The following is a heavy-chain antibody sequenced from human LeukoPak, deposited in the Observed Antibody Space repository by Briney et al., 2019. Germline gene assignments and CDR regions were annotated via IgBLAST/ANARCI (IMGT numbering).Heavy chain of an antibody. CDR3: ARDYNFFDY. CDR2: ISAYNGNT. V-gene: IGHV1-18*04. D-gene: IGHD1-20*01. Sequence: GASVKVSCKASGYTFTGYYMQWVRQAPGQGLEWMGWISAYNGNTNYAQKLQGRVTMTTDTSTSTAYMELRSLRSDDTAVYYCARDYNFFDYWGQGTLVTVSS. J-gene: IGHJ4*02. CDR1: GYTFTGYY.